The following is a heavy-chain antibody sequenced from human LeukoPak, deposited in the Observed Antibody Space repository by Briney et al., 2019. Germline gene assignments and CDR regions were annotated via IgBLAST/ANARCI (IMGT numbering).Heavy chain of an antibody. CDR3: ARARYSSSWACDY. CDR1: GGSISSYY. J-gene: IGHJ4*02. CDR2: IYYSGST. D-gene: IGHD6-13*01. Sequence: SETLSLTCAVSGGSISSYYWSWIRQPPGKGLEWIGYIYYSGSTNYNPSLKSRVTISVDTSKNQFSLKLSSVTAADTAVYYCARARYSSSWACDYWGQGTLVTVSS. V-gene: IGHV4-59*01.